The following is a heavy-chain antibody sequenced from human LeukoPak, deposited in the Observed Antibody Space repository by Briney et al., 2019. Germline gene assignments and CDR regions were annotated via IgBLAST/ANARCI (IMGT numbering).Heavy chain of an antibody. CDR1: GFTFSSYW. V-gene: IGHV3-7*01. Sequence: PGGSLRLSCAASGFTFSSYWISWVRQAPGKGPEWVANIKQDGSEKYYVDSVKGRFTISRDNAKNSLYLQMNSLRAEDTAVYYCARDKIVGATHLDYWGQGTLVTVSS. CDR3: ARDKIVGATHLDY. J-gene: IGHJ4*02. CDR2: IKQDGSEK. D-gene: IGHD1-26*01.